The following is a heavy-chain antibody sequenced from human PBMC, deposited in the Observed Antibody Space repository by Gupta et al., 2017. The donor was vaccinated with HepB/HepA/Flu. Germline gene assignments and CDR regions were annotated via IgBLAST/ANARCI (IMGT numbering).Heavy chain of an antibody. J-gene: IGHJ4*02. CDR2: ITGSGGST. V-gene: IGHV3-23*01. Sequence: EVQLLESGGGLVQPGGSLRLSCAASGFTFSNYAMSWFRQAPGKGLEWVSAITGSGGSTYYADSVKGRFTISRDNSKNTLYLQMNSLRAEDTAVYYCAKGSSSGWPYYFDYWGQGTLVTVSS. CDR3: AKGSSSGWPYYFDY. D-gene: IGHD6-19*01. CDR1: GFTFSNYA.